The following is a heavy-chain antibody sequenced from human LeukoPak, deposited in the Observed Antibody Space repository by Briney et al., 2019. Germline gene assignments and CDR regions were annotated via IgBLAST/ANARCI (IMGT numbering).Heavy chain of an antibody. J-gene: IGHJ5*02. D-gene: IGHD2-8*01. CDR2: IYYSGST. V-gene: IGHV4-59*01. CDR1: GGSISSYY. CDR3: ARRRVYAIRSWFDP. Sequence: SETLSLTCTVSGGSISSYYWSWIRQPPGKGLEWIGYIYYSGSTNYNPSLKSRVTISVDTSKNQFSLKLSSVTAADTAVYYCARRRVYAIRSWFDPWGQGTLVTVSS.